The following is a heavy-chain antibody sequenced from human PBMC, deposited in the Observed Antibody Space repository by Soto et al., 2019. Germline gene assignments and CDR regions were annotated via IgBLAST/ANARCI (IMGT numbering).Heavy chain of an antibody. CDR2: TYYRSKWYN. Sequence: SQTLSLTGAISGDSVSSNSAAWNWIRQSPSRGLEWLGRTYYRSKWYNDYAVSVKSRITINPDTSKNQFSLQLNSVTPEDTAVYYCARDHYGSGWYPINYYYYGMDVWGQGTTVTVSS. D-gene: IGHD6-19*01. J-gene: IGHJ6*02. CDR1: GDSVSSNSAA. V-gene: IGHV6-1*01. CDR3: ARDHYGSGWYPINYYYYGMDV.